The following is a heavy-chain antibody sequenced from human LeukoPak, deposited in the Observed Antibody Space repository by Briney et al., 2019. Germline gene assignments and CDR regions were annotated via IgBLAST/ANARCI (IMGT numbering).Heavy chain of an antibody. J-gene: IGHJ4*02. D-gene: IGHD4-17*01. CDR3: ARGPPTVTPYYFDY. CDR2: INPSGGST. V-gene: IGHV1-46*01. Sequence: ASVKVSCKASGGTFTSYYMHWVRQAPGQGLEWMGIINPSGGSTSYAQKFQGRVTITADESTSTAYMELSSLRSEDTAVYYCARGPPTVTPYYFDYWGQGTLVTVSS. CDR1: GGTFTSYY.